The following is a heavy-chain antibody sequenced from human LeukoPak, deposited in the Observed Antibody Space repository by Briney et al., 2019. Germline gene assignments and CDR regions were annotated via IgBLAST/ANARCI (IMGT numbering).Heavy chain of an antibody. CDR2: IGRDASTK. Sequence: GGSLRLSCAASGFTFSSYGMHWVRQAPGEGLEWVAFIGRDASTKYYADSVKGRFTISGDSSYNTAYLQMNSLGAEDTAIYYCAKDGEWTFDIWGQGTMVTVSS. CDR3: AKDGEWTFDI. J-gene: IGHJ3*02. CDR1: GFTFSSYG. V-gene: IGHV3-30*02. D-gene: IGHD3-3*01.